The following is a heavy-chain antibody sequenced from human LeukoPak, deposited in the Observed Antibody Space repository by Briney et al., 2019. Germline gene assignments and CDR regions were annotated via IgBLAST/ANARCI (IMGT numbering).Heavy chain of an antibody. V-gene: IGHV4-34*01. CDR2: INHSGST. Sequence: SETLSLTCAVYGGSFSGYYWSWIRQPPGKGLEWIGEINHSGSTNYNPSLKSRVTISVDTSKNQFSLKLSSVTAADTAVYYCARGGGYSSGWYQSSNYYYGMDVWGQGTTVTVSS. D-gene: IGHD6-19*01. CDR1: GGSFSGYY. J-gene: IGHJ6*02. CDR3: ARGGGYSSGWYQSSNYYYGMDV.